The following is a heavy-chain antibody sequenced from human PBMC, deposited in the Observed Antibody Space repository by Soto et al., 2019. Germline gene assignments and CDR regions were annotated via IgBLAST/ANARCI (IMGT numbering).Heavy chain of an antibody. Sequence: PGESLKISCEGSGYSFATSWIGWVRQVPGKGLEWMGIIYPGDSETRYSPSFQGQVTISADKSISTAYLQWSSLKASDTAIYYCARHVRSRPFGYWGQGTLVTVSS. CDR2: IYPGDSET. J-gene: IGHJ4*02. D-gene: IGHD6-13*01. CDR3: ARHVRSRPFGY. V-gene: IGHV5-51*01. CDR1: GYSFATSW.